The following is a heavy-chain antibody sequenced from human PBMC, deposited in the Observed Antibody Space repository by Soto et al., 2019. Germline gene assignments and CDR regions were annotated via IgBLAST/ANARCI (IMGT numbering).Heavy chain of an antibody. V-gene: IGHV4-4*02. Sequence: PSETLSLTCAVSSGSISSSNWWSWVRQPPGKGLEWIGEIYHSGSTNYNPSLKSRVTISVDKSKNQFSLKLSSVTAADTAVYYCARTYYYGSGSLQDLYNPWGQGTLVTVSS. CDR2: IYHSGST. J-gene: IGHJ5*02. D-gene: IGHD3-10*01. CDR3: ARTYYYGSGSLQDLYNP. CDR1: SGSISSSNW.